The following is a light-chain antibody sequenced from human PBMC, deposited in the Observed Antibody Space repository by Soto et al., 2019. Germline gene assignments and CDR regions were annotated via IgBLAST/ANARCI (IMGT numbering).Light chain of an antibody. V-gene: IGLV2-14*01. J-gene: IGLJ1*01. CDR2: EVS. Sequence: QSVLTQPASVSGSPGQSITISCTGTSSDVGAYNYVSWYQHHPGKAPKLMIYEVSNRPSGVSNRFSGSKSGNTASLTISGLQAEDEADYFCSSYTSSSSLVFGPGTKVIVL. CDR1: SSDVGAYNY. CDR3: SSYTSSSSLV.